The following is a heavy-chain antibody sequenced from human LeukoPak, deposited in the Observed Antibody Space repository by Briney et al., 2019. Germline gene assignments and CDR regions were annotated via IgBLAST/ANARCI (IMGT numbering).Heavy chain of an antibody. Sequence: PGGSLRLSCAASGFTFSASPIHWVRQAPGKGLEWVGRIRSKGHSYATTCAESLKGRCTVSRDDSENTAYLQMDSLKTEDTAVYYCARRVGDSYFYGMDLWGQVTPVTVSS. J-gene: IGHJ6*02. V-gene: IGHV3-73*01. CDR3: ARRVGDSYFYGMDL. CDR2: IRSKGHSYAT. D-gene: IGHD5/OR15-5a*01. CDR1: GFTFSASP.